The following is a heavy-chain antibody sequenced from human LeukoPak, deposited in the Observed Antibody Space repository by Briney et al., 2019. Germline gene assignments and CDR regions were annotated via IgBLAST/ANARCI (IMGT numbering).Heavy chain of an antibody. CDR3: ARDYGDYDPFDY. Sequence: GGSLRLSCAASGFTFSSYSMNWVRQAPGKGLEWVSSISSSSSYIYYADSVKGRFTNSRDNAKNSLYLQMNSLRAEDTAVYYCARDYGDYDPFDYWGQGTLVTVSS. CDR2: ISSSSSYI. V-gene: IGHV3-21*01. CDR1: GFTFSSYS. D-gene: IGHD4-17*01. J-gene: IGHJ4*02.